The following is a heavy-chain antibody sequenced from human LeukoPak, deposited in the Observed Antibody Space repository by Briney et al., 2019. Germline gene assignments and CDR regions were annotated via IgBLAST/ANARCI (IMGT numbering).Heavy chain of an antibody. V-gene: IGHV3-74*01. D-gene: IGHD3-16*02. CDR3: ARHDTFGGVIVPYFDY. CDR2: INSDGSST. Sequence: PGGSLRLSCAASGFTFSSYWMHWVRQAPGKGLVWVSRINSDGSSTSYADSVKGRFTISRDNAKNTLYLQMNSLRAEDTAVYYCARHDTFGGVIVPYFDYWGQGTLVTVSS. J-gene: IGHJ4*02. CDR1: GFTFSSYW.